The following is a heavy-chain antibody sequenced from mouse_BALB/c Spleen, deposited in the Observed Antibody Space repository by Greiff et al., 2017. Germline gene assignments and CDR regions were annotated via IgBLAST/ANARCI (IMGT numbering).Heavy chain of an antibody. V-gene: IGHV1-69*02. CDR1: GYTFTSYW. D-gene: IGHD1-1*01. CDR3: ASPPYYGSSYDFDY. J-gene: IGHJ2*01. CDR2: IDPSDSYI. Sequence: QVQLQQPGAELVKPGASVKLSCKASGYTFTSYWMHWVKQRPGQGLEWIGEIDPSDSYINYNQKFKGKATLTVDKSSSTAYMQLSSLTSEDSAVYYCASPPYYGSSYDFDYWGQGTTLTVSS.